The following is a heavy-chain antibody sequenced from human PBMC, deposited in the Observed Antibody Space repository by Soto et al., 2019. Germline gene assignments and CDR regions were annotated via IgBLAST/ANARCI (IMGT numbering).Heavy chain of an antibody. CDR1: GTSITSHH. CDR3: VRECSITIFRVSRRGICDS. J-gene: IGHJ4*02. V-gene: IGHV4-4*07. Sequence: SETLSLTCGVSGTSITSHHWSWIRQAAGKGLEWIGRVYPSGSTEHHHSLRGRITLSQDPAKNQLSLQLRSVTAADTPVYYCVRECSITIFRVSRRGICDSWGQGSKVAVCS. CDR2: VYPSGST. D-gene: IGHD3-3*01.